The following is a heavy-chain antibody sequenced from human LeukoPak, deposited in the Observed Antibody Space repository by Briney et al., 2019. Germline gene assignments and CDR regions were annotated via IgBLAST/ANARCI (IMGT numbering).Heavy chain of an antibody. Sequence: MSGGSLRLSCEAFGFSFSSYNMDWVRQTPGKGLEWISSITTSSSYTFYADSVKGRFTISRDNARNSLYLQMNSLTAEDTAVYYCARDPYSGAYGNTYYYFMDVWGKGTTVTISS. CDR1: GFSFSSYN. V-gene: IGHV3-21*01. CDR2: ITTSSSYT. J-gene: IGHJ6*03. D-gene: IGHD1-26*01. CDR3: ARDPYSGAYGNTYYYFMDV.